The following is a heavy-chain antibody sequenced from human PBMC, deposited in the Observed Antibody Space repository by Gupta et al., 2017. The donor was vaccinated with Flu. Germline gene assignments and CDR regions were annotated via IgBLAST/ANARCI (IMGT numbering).Heavy chain of an antibody. CDR1: GFTFSSYA. V-gene: IGHV3-23*01. CDR3: AKDASSVIGGILDY. D-gene: IGHD3-16*01. Sequence: EVQLLESGGGFIQPGGSLRLSCAASGFTFSSYAIGWVRQAPGKGLEWISSISDGGGTTYYADSVKGRFTISRDNSKDTLYLQMNSLRAEDTAVYFCAKDASSVIGGILDYWGQGTLVTVSS. J-gene: IGHJ4*02. CDR2: ISDGGGTT.